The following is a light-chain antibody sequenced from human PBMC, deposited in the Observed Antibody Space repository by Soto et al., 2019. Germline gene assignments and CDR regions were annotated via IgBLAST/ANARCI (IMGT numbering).Light chain of an antibody. CDR1: QTVSSNY. J-gene: IGKJ1*01. V-gene: IGKV3-20*01. CDR2: GAS. CDR3: HQYVSSWT. Sequence: EIILTQYPDTLSLSPGERATLSCGASQTVSSNYLAWCQQRPGHAPRLLIYGASTRAAVIPDRLSGSGSGTEFTLTITRIAPEDSAVYYCHQYVSSWTFGHGTKVDI.